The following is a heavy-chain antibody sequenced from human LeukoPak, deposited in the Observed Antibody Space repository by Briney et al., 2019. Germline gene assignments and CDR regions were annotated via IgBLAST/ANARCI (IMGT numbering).Heavy chain of an antibody. Sequence: ASVKVSCKASGGTFSSYAISWVRQAPGQGLEWMGGIIPIFGTANYAQKFQGRVTITADESTSTAYMELSSLRSEDTAVYYCARDGYSGYGFWGQGTLVTVSS. J-gene: IGHJ4*02. CDR2: IIPIFGTA. CDR3: ARDGYSGYGF. D-gene: IGHD5-12*01. V-gene: IGHV1-69*01. CDR1: GGTFSSYA.